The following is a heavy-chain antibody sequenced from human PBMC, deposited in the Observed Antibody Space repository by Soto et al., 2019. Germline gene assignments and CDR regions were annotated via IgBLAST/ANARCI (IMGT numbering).Heavy chain of an antibody. V-gene: IGHV1-2*02. CDR3: ARSLTEGYCIMTGCYTRPLYGMDV. CDR1: GYTFSGYY. Sequence: ASVKVSCKASGYTFSGYYIHWLRQAPGQGLEWMGWINPNSGGTNYAQKFQGRVTVTRDTPTSTAYMELSRLTSDDTAVYYCARSLTEGYCIMTGCYTRPLYGMDVWGQGTTVTVSS. D-gene: IGHD2-2*02. CDR2: INPNSGGT. J-gene: IGHJ6*02.